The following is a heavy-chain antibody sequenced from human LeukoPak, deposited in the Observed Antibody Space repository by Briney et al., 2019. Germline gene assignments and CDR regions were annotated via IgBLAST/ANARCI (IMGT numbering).Heavy chain of an antibody. V-gene: IGHV3-64*01. CDR1: TFTFRSYA. CDR3: VRDGGFYYCYYYMDV. D-gene: IGHD3-16*01. J-gene: IGHJ6*03. CDR2: IDSNEGST. Sequence: GVSLTFYCAASTFTFRSYAMYRLRPAQGQGLEYVSAIDSNEGSTYYAQSVKGRFTISRYNSKNTLYLQMGSLRAEDMAVYDCVRDGGFYYCYYYMDVWGKGTTVTVSS.